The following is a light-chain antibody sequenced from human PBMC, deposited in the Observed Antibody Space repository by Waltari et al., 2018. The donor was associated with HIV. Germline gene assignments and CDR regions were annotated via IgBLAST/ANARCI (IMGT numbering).Light chain of an antibody. V-gene: IGLV2-8*01. CDR3: ASYGDTNRVL. Sequence: QSALTQPPSASGSLGQSVTISCTGTSSDVGGYEYVPWYQQHPDKAPKPIIYEVNNRPSGVPDRFSGSKSDNTASLTVAGLQDDDEAHYYCASYGDTNRVLFGGGTRVTVL. CDR1: SSDVGGYEY. J-gene: IGLJ6*01. CDR2: EVN.